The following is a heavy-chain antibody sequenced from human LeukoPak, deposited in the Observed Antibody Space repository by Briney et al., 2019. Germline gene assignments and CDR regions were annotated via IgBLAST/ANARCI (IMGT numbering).Heavy chain of an antibody. J-gene: IGHJ4*02. Sequence: TGGSLRLSCTASGFTFSSYAMSWVRQAPGKGLEWVSAISGSGGSTYYADSVKGRFTISRDNSKNTLYLQMNSLRAEDTAVHYCAKDPDSSSWYGKHYWGQGTLVTVSS. CDR3: AKDPDSSSWYGKHY. CDR2: ISGSGGST. D-gene: IGHD6-13*01. CDR1: GFTFSSYA. V-gene: IGHV3-23*01.